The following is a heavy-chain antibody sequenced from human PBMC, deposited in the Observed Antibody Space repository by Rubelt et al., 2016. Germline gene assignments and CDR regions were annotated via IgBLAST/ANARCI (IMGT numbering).Heavy chain of an antibody. CDR3: ARREGYCSGGTCYFDY. CDR2: ISHTSSYI. V-gene: IGHV3-11*06. CDR1: AFSFHDHY. J-gene: IGHJ4*02. D-gene: IGHD2-15*01. Sequence: GGSLRLSCAVSAFSFHDHYMSWFRQAPGKGLEWVSYISHTSSYIDYADSVKGRFAISRDNAKNTLYLQMNSLRAEDTAVYYCARREGYCSGGTCYFDYWGQGTLVTVSS.